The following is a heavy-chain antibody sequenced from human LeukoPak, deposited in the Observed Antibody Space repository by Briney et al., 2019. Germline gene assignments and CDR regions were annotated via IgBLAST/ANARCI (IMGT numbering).Heavy chain of an antibody. CDR3: ARDPGTYYCDI. Sequence: SETLSLTCGVYGGSFSGHYWNWIRQPPGKGLEWIGQINHSGSTNFNPSLKSRVTMSVDTSTNQFSLRLTSVTAADTAVYYCARDPGTYYCDIWGQGTLVTVSS. V-gene: IGHV4-34*01. J-gene: IGHJ4*02. D-gene: IGHD3-22*01. CDR1: GGSFSGHY. CDR2: INHSGST.